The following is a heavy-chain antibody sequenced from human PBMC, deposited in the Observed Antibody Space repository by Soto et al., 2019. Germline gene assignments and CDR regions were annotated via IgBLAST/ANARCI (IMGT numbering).Heavy chain of an antibody. CDR2: IYNGDTT. CDR3: ARSAARGPFDY. J-gene: IGHJ4*02. Sequence: WGSLRLSCAASELTVRSNYITWVRQAPGKGLEWVSLIYNGDTTYYADSVKGRFTISSHNSNNTLYLQMNSLRPEDTALYYCARSAARGPFDYWGQGTLVTVSS. D-gene: IGHD6-6*01. CDR1: ELTVRSNY. V-gene: IGHV3-53*04.